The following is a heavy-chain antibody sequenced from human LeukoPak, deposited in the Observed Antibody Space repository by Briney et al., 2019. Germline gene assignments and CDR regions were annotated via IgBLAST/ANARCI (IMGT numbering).Heavy chain of an antibody. Sequence: SGTLSLTCAVSGGSISSSNWWSWVGQPPGKGLEWIGEINHSGSTNYNPSLKSRVTISVDTSKNQFSLKLSSVTAADTAVYYCARGEVVPAAVYYYYYYMDVWGKGTTVTVSS. CDR3: ARGEVVPAAVYYYYYYMDV. CDR1: GGSISSSNW. V-gene: IGHV4-4*02. CDR2: INHSGST. J-gene: IGHJ6*03. D-gene: IGHD2-2*01.